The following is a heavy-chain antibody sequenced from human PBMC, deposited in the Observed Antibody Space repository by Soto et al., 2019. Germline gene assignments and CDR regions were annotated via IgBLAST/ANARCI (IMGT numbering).Heavy chain of an antibody. CDR2: ISDSGGNT. CDR3: AKDFGAKGLGATMHY. CDR1: GFTFSDYA. V-gene: IGHV3-23*04. D-gene: IGHD1-26*01. J-gene: IGHJ4*02. Sequence: EAQVVESGGGLVQPGGSLRLSCAASGFTFSDYAMSWVRQAPGKGLEWVSGISDSGGNTNYADSVKGRFTISRDNSKNTLYLQVNSLRVDDTAVYYCAKDFGAKGLGATMHYWGQGTLVTVSS.